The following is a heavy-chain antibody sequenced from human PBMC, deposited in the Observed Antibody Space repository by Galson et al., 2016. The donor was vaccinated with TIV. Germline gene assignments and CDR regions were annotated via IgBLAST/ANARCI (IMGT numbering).Heavy chain of an antibody. J-gene: IGHJ4*02. Sequence: SLRLSCAVSGFRFGDNAISWFRQTPEKGLEWVGFIRSRPYGGTAEYAASVRGRFTISRDDSRSTAYLQMDSLKSEDTAVYYCARGRGEIWGPGTLVTVSS. CDR3: ARGRGEI. CDR1: GFRFGDNA. CDR2: IRSRPYGGTA. D-gene: IGHD3-10*01. V-gene: IGHV3-49*03.